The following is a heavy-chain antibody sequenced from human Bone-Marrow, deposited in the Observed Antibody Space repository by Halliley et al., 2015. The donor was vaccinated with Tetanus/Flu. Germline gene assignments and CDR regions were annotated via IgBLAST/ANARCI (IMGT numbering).Heavy chain of an antibody. CDR3: ARDWPRRDSYALDV. D-gene: IGHD3-10*01. V-gene: IGHV4-31*02. Sequence: IGYIWESGSTFFNPSLKSRVSISLDTSGSQLSLKLSSLSVADTAVYYCARDWPRRDSYALDVWGQGITVTVSS. J-gene: IGHJ6*02. CDR2: IWESGST.